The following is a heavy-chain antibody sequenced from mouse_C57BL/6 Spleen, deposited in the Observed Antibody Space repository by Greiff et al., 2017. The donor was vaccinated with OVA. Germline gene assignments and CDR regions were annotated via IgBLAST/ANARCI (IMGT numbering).Heavy chain of an antibody. V-gene: IGHV1-18*01. J-gene: IGHJ1*03. Sequence: EVQLQQSGPELVKPGASVKIPCKASGYTFTDYNMDWVKQSHGKSLEWIGDINPNNGGTIYNQKFKGKATLTVDKSSSTAYMELRSLTSEDTAVYYCERGGYYGSSCIDWYFDVWGTGTTVTVSS. CDR1: GYTFTDYN. CDR3: ERGGYYGSSCIDWYFDV. D-gene: IGHD1-1*01. CDR2: INPNNGGT.